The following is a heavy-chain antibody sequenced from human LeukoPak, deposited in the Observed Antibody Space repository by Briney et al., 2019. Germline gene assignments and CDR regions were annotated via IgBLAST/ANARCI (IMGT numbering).Heavy chain of an antibody. CDR3: ARDLSSGYDGY. CDR2: IKQDGSEK. Sequence: GRSLRLSCAPSGFTFSSYWMSWVRQAPGKGLEWVANIKQDGSEKYYVDSVKGRFTISRDNAKNSLYLQMNSLRAEDTAVYYCARDLSSGYDGYWGQGTLVTVSS. J-gene: IGHJ4*02. CDR1: GFTFSSYW. D-gene: IGHD5-12*01. V-gene: IGHV3-7*01.